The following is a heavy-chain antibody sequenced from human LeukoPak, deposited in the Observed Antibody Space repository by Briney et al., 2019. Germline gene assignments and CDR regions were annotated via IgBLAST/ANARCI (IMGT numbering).Heavy chain of an antibody. V-gene: IGHV7-4-1*02. CDR3: ARDWVCSGGSCYSSYYYYMDV. CDR1: GYTFISYA. D-gene: IGHD2-15*01. J-gene: IGHJ6*03. Sequence: ASVKVSCKASGYTFISYAMNWVRQAPGQGLEWMGWINTNTGNPTFAQGFTGRFVFSLDTSVSTAYLQISSLKAEDTAVYYCARDWVCSGGSCYSSYYYYMDVWGKGTTVTVSS. CDR2: INTNTGNP.